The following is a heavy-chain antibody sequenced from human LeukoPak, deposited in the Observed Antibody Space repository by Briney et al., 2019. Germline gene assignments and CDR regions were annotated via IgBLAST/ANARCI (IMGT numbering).Heavy chain of an antibody. D-gene: IGHD6-13*01. V-gene: IGHV3-7*03. Sequence: GGSLRLSCAASGFTFSSYWMSWVRQAPGKGLEWVANIKQDGSEKYYVDSVKGRSTISRDNAKNSLYLQMNSLKTEDTAVYYCTRESIRYSSSWSTLAFDYWGQGTLVTVSS. CDR2: IKQDGSEK. CDR3: TRESIRYSSSWSTLAFDY. J-gene: IGHJ4*02. CDR1: GFTFSSYW.